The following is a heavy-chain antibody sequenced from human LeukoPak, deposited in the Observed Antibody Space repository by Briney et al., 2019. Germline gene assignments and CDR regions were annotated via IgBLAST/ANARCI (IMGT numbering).Heavy chain of an antibody. J-gene: IGHJ3*02. V-gene: IGHV1-69*02. CDR1: GGTFISYT. CDR2: ILPILGIA. D-gene: IGHD4-23*01. CDR3: ARGYGGNSVPPNDAFDI. Sequence: SVKVSCKASGGTFISYTISWVRQAPGQGLEWMGRILPILGIANYAQKFQGRVTITADKSTSTAYMELSSLRSEATAVYYCARGYGGNSVPPNDAFDIWGQGTMVTVSS.